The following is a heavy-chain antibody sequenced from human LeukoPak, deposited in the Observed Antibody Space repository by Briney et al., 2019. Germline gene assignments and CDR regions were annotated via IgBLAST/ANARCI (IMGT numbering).Heavy chain of an antibody. Sequence: PSETLSLTCAVSGGSISSDNWWTWVRQPPGKGLEWMGEIYHSGNTNYNPSLKSRVTMSVDKSKNQFSLKLSSVTAADTAVYYCGRVGVGLTRAFDIWGQGTMVTVSS. CDR3: GRVGVGLTRAFDI. CDR2: IYHSGNT. CDR1: GGSISSDNW. V-gene: IGHV4-4*02. D-gene: IGHD1-26*01. J-gene: IGHJ3*02.